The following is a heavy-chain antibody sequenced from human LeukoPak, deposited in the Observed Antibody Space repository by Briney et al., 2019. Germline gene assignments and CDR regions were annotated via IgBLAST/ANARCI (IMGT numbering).Heavy chain of an antibody. CDR3: ARGPDDYGDYVEDY. Sequence: GASVKVSCKASGGTFSSYAISWVRQAPGQGLEWMGRIIPILGIANYAQKFQGRVTITADKSTSTAYMELSSLRSEDTAVYYCARGPDDYGDYVEDYWGQGTLVTVSS. D-gene: IGHD4-17*01. CDR2: IIPILGIA. J-gene: IGHJ4*02. CDR1: GGTFSSYA. V-gene: IGHV1-69*04.